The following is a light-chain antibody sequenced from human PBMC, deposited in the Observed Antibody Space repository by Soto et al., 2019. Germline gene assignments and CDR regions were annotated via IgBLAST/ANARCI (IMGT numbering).Light chain of an antibody. J-gene: IGLJ2*01. CDR1: SSDVGAYNF. Sequence: QSVLTQPASVSGSPGQSITISCTGTSSDVGAYNFVSWYQQFPGKAPKLMIYEVSNRPSGVSDRFSGSKSGNTASLIISGLRPEDEADYYCSSQTASATVLFGGGTKLTVL. CDR3: SSQTASATVL. CDR2: EVS. V-gene: IGLV2-14*01.